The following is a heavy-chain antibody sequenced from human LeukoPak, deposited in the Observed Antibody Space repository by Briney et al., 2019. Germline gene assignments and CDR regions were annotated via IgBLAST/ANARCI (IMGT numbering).Heavy chain of an antibody. CDR1: GGSISSGGYY. CDR2: IYYSGST. D-gene: IGHD2-2*01. V-gene: IGHV4-31*03. CDR3: ARGEVNCSSTSCYFNDY. Sequence: SQTLSLTCTVSGGSISSGGYYWSWIRQHPGKGLEWIGYIYYSGSTYYNPSLKSRVTISVDTSKNQFSLKLSSVTAADTAVYYCARGEVNCSSTSCYFNDYWGQGTLVTVSS. J-gene: IGHJ4*02.